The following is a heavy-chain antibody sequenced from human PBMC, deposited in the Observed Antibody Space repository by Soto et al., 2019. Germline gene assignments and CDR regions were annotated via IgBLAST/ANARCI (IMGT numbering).Heavy chain of an antibody. CDR2: INAGNGNT. CDR1: GYTFTSYA. J-gene: IGHJ6*03. V-gene: IGHV1-3*01. Sequence: ASVKVSCKASGYTFTSYAMHWVRQAPGQRLEWMGWINAGNGNTKYSQKFQGRVTITRDTSASTAYMELSSLRSEDTAVYYCARVSDLGHGKADYYYYYMDVWGKGTTVTVSS. CDR3: ARVSDLGHGKADYYYYYMDV. D-gene: IGHD1-1*01.